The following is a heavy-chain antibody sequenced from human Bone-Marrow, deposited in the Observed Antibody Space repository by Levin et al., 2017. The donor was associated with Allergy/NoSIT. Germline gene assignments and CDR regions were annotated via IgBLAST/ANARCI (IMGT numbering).Heavy chain of an antibody. V-gene: IGHV4-61*01. D-gene: IGHD2-2*01. CDR3: ARGDIAVVPAASAYDFRSTYYYYYAMDV. CDR1: GGSVSRGSYY. Sequence: SETLSLTCSVSGGSVSRGSYYWSWIRQSPGKGLEWIGYINYSGSTNYNPSLKSRVTISVDTSKNQFSLKLSSVTAADTAVYYCARGDIAVVPAASAYDFRSTYYYYYAMDVWGQGTTVTVSS. J-gene: IGHJ6*02. CDR2: INYSGST.